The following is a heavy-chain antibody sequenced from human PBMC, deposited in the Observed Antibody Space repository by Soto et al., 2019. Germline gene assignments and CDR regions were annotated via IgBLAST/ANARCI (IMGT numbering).Heavy chain of an antibody. J-gene: IGHJ4*02. CDR1: GFTFFTSA. Sequence: VASVKVSCKASGFTFFTSAVQWVRQARGQGLEWIGWIVVGSGNTNYAQKFQEGVTITRDMSTNTAYMELTSLRSEDTAVYYCAADQYCGGDCYFDYWGQGIMVTVSS. CDR3: AADQYCGGDCYFDY. V-gene: IGHV1-58*01. D-gene: IGHD2-21*02. CDR2: IVVGSGNT.